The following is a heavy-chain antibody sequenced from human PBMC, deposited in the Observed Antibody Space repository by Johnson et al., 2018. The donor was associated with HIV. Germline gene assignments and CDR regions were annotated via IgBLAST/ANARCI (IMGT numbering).Heavy chain of an antibody. CDR1: GFSFDDYG. CDR3: ARALTGTTQGAFDS. D-gene: IGHD1-7*01. CDR2: INWNGNTR. V-gene: IGHV3-20*04. J-gene: IGHJ3*02. Sequence: EVQLVESGGSVVRPGGSLRLSCAASGFSFDDYGMTWVRQAPGKGLEWVSGINWNGNTRDYVDSVKGRFTISRDNAKNSLLLQMKRLRAEDTALYYCARALTGTTQGAFDSWGQGTMVTVSS.